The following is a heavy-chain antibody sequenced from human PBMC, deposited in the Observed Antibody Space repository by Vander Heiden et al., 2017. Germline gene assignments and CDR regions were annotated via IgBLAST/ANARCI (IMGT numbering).Heavy chain of an antibody. V-gene: IGHV4-39*01. CDR3: GAGAGSFSNWFDS. J-gene: IGHJ5*01. CDR2: IYYKGTT. CDR1: GGFIRSTSYY. Sequence: LPESCRGLVKPSETLSLTCTVPGGFIRSTSYYWAWFRQSPGKGLEWIGSIYYKGTTYSNPSLKSRATISIDSSQNQFSLTLKSVTAADTAVYYCGAGAGSFSNWFDSWGQGTLVTVSS. D-gene: IGHD1-1*01.